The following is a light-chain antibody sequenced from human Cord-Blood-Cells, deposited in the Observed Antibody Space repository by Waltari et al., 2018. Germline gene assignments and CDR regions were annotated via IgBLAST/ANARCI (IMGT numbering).Light chain of an antibody. V-gene: IGLV7-46*01. J-gene: IGLJ3*02. CDR2: DTS. Sequence: QAVVTQEPSLTVSPGGTVTLTCGSRTGAVTSGHYPYWFQQKPGQAPRQLIYDTSNKHSCTPSRFSGSLLGGKAALTLSGAQPEDEAEYCCLLSYSGARVFGGGTKLTVL. CDR1: TGAVTSGHY. CDR3: LLSYSGARV.